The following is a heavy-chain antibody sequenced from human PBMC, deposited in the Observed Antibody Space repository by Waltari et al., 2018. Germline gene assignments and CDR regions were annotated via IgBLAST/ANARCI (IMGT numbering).Heavy chain of an antibody. Sequence: EVQLLESGGGLVQPGGSLRLSCAASGFTFSSYAMSWVRQAPGKGLEWVSVIYSGGSSTYYADSVKGRFTISRDNSKNTLYLQMNSLRAEDTAVYYCAKEVLGYCSGGSCWVDYWCQGTLVTVSS. V-gene: IGHV3-23*03. CDR1: GFTFSSYA. CDR2: IYSGGSST. CDR3: AKEVLGYCSGGSCWVDY. D-gene: IGHD2-15*01. J-gene: IGHJ4*02.